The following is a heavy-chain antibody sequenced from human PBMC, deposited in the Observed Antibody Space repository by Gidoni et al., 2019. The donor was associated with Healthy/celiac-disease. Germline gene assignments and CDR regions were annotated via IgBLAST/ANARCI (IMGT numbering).Heavy chain of an antibody. CDR3: ARRIWFGEPGPDY. CDR1: GFTFSSYS. Sequence: EVQLVESGGGLVKPGGSLRLSCAASGFTFSSYSMNWVRQAPGKGLEWVSSISSSSSYIYYADSVKGRFTISRDNAKNSLYLQMNSLRAEDTAVYYCARRIWFGEPGPDYWGQGTLVTVSS. V-gene: IGHV3-21*01. D-gene: IGHD3-10*01. J-gene: IGHJ4*02. CDR2: ISSSSSYI.